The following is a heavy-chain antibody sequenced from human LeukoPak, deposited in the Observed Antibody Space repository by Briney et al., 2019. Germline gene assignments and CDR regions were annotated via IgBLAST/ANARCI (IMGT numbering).Heavy chain of an antibody. CDR3: TTDVPKGYYYDSSGYYFDY. V-gene: IGHV3-15*04. CDR2: IESKTDGGKT. CDR1: GFTFSNAW. D-gene: IGHD3-22*01. J-gene: IGHJ4*02. Sequence: GGSLRLSCAASGFTFSNAWMSWVRQAPGKGLEWVGRIESKTDGGKTDYAAPVKGRFTISRDDSKNTLYLQMNSLKTEDTAVYYCTTDVPKGYYYDSSGYYFDYWGQGTLVTVSS.